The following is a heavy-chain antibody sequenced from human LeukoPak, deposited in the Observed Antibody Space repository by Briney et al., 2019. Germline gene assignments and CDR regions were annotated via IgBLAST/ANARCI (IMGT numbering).Heavy chain of an antibody. CDR1: GGSISGYY. D-gene: IGHD3-22*01. CDR3: ARHYYDRSDSYSFDY. J-gene: IGHJ4*02. CDR2: IFSSGST. V-gene: IGHV4-59*08. Sequence: SETLSLTCTVSGGSISGYYWSWIRQPPGKGLEWIGYIFSSGSTNYNPSLKGRVTISEDTSVNQFSLKLSSVTAADTAVYYCARHYYDRSDSYSFDYWGQGTLVTVSS.